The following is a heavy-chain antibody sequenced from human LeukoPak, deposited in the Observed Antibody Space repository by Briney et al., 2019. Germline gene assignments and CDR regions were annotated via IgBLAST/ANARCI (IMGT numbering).Heavy chain of an antibody. CDR2: IIPILGIA. V-gene: IGHV1-69*04. J-gene: IGHJ4*02. Sequence: SVKVSCKASGGTFSSYAISWVRQAPGQGLEWMGRIIPILGIANYAQKFQGRVTITADKSTSTAYMELSSLRSEDTAVYYCARIYSGYDRGDYWGQGTLVTVSS. CDR3: ARIYSGYDRGDY. D-gene: IGHD5-12*01. CDR1: GGTFSSYA.